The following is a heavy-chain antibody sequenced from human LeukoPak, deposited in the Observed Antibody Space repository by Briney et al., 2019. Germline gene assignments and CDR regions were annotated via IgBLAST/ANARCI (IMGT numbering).Heavy chain of an antibody. CDR2: ISAYNGNT. D-gene: IGHD1-1*01. J-gene: IGHJ5*02. Sequence: ASVKVSCKASGYTFTSYGISWVRQAPGQGLEWMGWISAYNGNTNYAQKLQGRVTMTRDMSTSTVYMELSSLRSEDTAVYYCARDRGRTGTTEGGGGLNWFDPWGQGTLVTVSS. V-gene: IGHV1-18*01. CDR1: GYTFTSYG. CDR3: ARDRGRTGTTEGGGGLNWFDP.